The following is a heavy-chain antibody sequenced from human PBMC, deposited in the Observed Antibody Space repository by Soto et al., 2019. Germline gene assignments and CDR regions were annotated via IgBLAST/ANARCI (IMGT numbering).Heavy chain of an antibody. D-gene: IGHD2-15*01. J-gene: IGHJ6*03. CDR2: IYSGGST. V-gene: IGHV3-53*04. Sequence: GGSLRLSCAASGFTVSSNYMSWVRQAPGKGLEWVSVIYSGGSTYYADSVKGRFTISRHNSKNTLYLQMNSLRAEDTAVYYCAKSLGYCSGGSCYTYYMDAWGKGTTVTVSS. CDR3: AKSLGYCSGGSCYTYYMDA. CDR1: GFTVSSNY.